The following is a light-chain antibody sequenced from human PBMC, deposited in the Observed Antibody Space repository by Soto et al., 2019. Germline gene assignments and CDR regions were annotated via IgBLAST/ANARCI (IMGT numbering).Light chain of an antibody. V-gene: IGLV1-40*01. CDR3: QSSDSSLRGGWV. CDR1: SSNIGAGYD. J-gene: IGLJ3*02. CDR2: GNS. Sequence: QSVLTQPPSVSGAPGQRVTISCTGSSSNIGAGYDVHWYQQLPGTAPKLLIYGNSNRPSGVPDRFSGSKSGTSASLAITGLQAEDEEDYYCQSSDSSLRGGWVFGGGTKLTVL.